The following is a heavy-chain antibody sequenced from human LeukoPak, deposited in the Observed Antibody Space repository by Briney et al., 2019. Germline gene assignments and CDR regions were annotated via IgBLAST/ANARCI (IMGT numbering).Heavy chain of an antibody. D-gene: IGHD6-13*01. CDR1: GFPFSSYW. V-gene: IGHV3-7*01. J-gene: IGHJ4*02. CDR3: ARDIEAAGLFLDY. Sequence: GESLKISCAASGFPFSSYWMSWVRPAPGKGLEWVANMKYDGSEKYYVDSVKGRFTISRDNAKNSLYLQMNSLRAEDTAVYYWARDIEAAGLFLDYWGQGTLVTVSS. CDR2: MKYDGSEK.